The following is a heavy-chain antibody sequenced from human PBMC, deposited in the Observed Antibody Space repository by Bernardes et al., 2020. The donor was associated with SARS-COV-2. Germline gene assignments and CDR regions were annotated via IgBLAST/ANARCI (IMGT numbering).Heavy chain of an antibody. J-gene: IGHJ4*01. V-gene: IGHV3-20*04. CDR1: GFTFDDYD. CDR2: INWSGGST. D-gene: IGHD4-17*01. CDR3: AREILQNYDGDYADY. Sequence: GGSLRLSCAASGFTFDDYDMSWVRQAPGKGLEWVSGINWSGGSTAYAESAKGRFTMSRENAKRSLYLQMNSLRAEDTAIYYCAREILQNYDGDYADYWGQRILVTGSS.